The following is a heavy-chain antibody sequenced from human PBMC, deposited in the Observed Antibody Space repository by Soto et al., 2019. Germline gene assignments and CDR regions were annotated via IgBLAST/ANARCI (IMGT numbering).Heavy chain of an antibody. CDR1: GFTVSSNY. Sequence: EVQLVESGGGLIQPGGSLRLSCAASGFTVSSNYMSWVRQAPGKGLEWVSVIYSGGSTYYADSVKGRFTISRDKSKNTLYRQMNSLRAEDTAVYYCASRLAARVLVDYYGLAVWGQGTTVTVSS. D-gene: IGHD6-6*01. V-gene: IGHV3-53*01. CDR2: IYSGGST. CDR3: ASRLAARVLVDYYGLAV. J-gene: IGHJ6*02.